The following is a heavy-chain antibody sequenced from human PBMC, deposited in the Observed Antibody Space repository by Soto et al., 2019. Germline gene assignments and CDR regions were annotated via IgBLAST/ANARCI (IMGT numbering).Heavy chain of an antibody. D-gene: IGHD2-2*01. V-gene: IGHV4-34*01. Sequence: SETLSLTCAVYGGSFSGYYWSWIRQPPGKGLEWIGEINHSGSTNYNPSLKSRVTISVDTSKNQFSLRLSSVTAADTAVYYCARDVVVVPAAMEPDYYYYVDVWGKGTTVTVSS. J-gene: IGHJ6*03. CDR2: INHSGST. CDR3: ARDVVVVPAAMEPDYYYYVDV. CDR1: GGSFSGYY.